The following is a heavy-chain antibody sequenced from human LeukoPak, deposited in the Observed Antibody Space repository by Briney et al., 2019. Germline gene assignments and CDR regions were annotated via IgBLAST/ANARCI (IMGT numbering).Heavy chain of an antibody. CDR2: IWYDGSNK. Sequence: PGGSLRLSCAASGFTFISYGMHWVRQAPGKGLEWVAVIWYDGSNKYYADSVKGRFTISRDNSKNTLYLQMNSLRAEDTAVYYCAKMAVRRDGYNFASGSILSLWGQGTLVTVSS. CDR3: AKMAVRRDGYNFASGSILSL. CDR1: GFTFISYG. J-gene: IGHJ4*02. V-gene: IGHV3-30*02. D-gene: IGHD5-24*01.